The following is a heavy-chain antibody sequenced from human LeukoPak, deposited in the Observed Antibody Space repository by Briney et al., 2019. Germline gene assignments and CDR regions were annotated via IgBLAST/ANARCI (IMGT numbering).Heavy chain of an antibody. CDR1: GFTSSSHW. CDR2: IKQGGNTK. J-gene: IGHJ4*02. CDR3: AKRWSYLDY. D-gene: IGHD3-3*01. Sequence: GGSLRLSCVASGFTSSSHWMTWVRQTPGKGLEWVAHIKQGGNTKHYVGSVKGRFTISRDDAKNTLYLQMNSPRAEDTAVYYCAKRWSYLDYWGQGAQVTVSS. V-gene: IGHV3-7*03.